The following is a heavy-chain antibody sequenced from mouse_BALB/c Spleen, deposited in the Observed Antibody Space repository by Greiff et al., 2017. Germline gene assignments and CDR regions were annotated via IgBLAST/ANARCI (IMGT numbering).Heavy chain of an antibody. CDR3: ARSHYYGSSYGGAMDY. V-gene: IGHV1-7*01. CDR1: GYTFTSYW. J-gene: IGHJ4*01. D-gene: IGHD1-1*01. Sequence: QVQLKESGAELAKPGASVKMSCKASGYTFTSYWLHWVKQRPGQGLEWIGYINPSTGYTEYNQKFKDKATLTADNSSSTAYMQLSSLTSEDSAVYYCARSHYYGSSYGGAMDYWGQGTSVTVSS. CDR2: INPSTGYT.